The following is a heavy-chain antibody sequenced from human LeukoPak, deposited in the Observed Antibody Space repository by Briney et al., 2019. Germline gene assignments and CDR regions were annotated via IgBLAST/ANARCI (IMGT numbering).Heavy chain of an antibody. CDR2: IYHSGST. CDR1: GYSISSGYY. CDR3: ARDWGVSARPGYMDV. V-gene: IGHV4-38-2*02. Sequence: PSETLSLTCTVSGYSISSGYYWGWIRQPPGKGLEWIGSIYHSGSTYYNPSLKSRVTISLDTSKNQFSLKLSSVTAADTAVYYCARDWGVSARPGYMDVWGKGTTVTVSS. D-gene: IGHD6-6*01. J-gene: IGHJ6*03.